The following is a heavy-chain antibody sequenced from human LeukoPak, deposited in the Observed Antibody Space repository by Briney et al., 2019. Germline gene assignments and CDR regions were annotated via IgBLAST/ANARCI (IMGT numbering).Heavy chain of an antibody. CDR2: ISSNGGST. V-gene: IGHV3-64*02. Sequence: GGSLRLSCAASGFTFSRYGMHWVRQAPGKGLEYVSAISSNGGSTYYADSVKGRFTISRDNSKNTLYLQMGSLRAEDMAVYYCARGTAAVLDLWGRGTLVTVSS. CDR3: ARGTAAVLDL. CDR1: GFTFSRYG. J-gene: IGHJ2*01. D-gene: IGHD6-13*01.